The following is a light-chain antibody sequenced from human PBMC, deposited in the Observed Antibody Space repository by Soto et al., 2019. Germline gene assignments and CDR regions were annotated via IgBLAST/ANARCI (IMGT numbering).Light chain of an antibody. J-gene: IGKJ1*01. CDR2: AAS. CDR3: QDYGTSWT. V-gene: IGKV3-20*01. CDR1: QSVSNNY. Sequence: EIVLTQYPGTLSLSPGERATPSCRASQSVSNNYLAWYQQKPGQAPRLLIYAASSRATGIPDRFSGSGSGTDFTLTINRLEPEDFAVYYCQDYGTSWTFGQGTKVDIK.